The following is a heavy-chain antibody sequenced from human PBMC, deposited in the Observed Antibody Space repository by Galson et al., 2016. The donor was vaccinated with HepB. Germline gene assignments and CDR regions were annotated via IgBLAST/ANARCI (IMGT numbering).Heavy chain of an antibody. D-gene: IGHD6-25*01. J-gene: IGHJ6*04. CDR1: GYTFTGYY. CDR3: ARGRLGYGMDV. Sequence: SVKVSCKASGYTFTGYYMHWVRQAPGQGLEWMGWINPNSGGTKYAQKFQGRVTMTRDTSISTATMELSGLRSDDRAVYYCARGRLGYGMDVWGKGTTVTVST. V-gene: IGHV1-2*02. CDR2: INPNSGGT.